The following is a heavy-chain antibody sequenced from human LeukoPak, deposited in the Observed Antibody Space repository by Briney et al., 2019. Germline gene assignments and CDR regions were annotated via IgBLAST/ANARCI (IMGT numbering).Heavy chain of an antibody. V-gene: IGHV4-39*01. CDR3: AVGTSGDDY. CDR1: GGSISSSSYY. D-gene: IGHD6-25*01. J-gene: IGHJ4*02. Sequence: SETLSLTCTVSGGSISSSSYYWGWIRQPPGKGLEWIGSIYYSGSTYYNPSLKSRVTISVDTSKNQFSLKLSSVTAADTAVYYCAVGTSGDDYWGQGTLVTVSS. CDR2: IYYSGST.